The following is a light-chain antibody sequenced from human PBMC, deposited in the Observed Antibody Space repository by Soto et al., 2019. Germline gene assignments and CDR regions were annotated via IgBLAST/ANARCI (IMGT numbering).Light chain of an antibody. CDR2: GAS. CDR3: QQYGSSPPFT. J-gene: IGKJ1*01. Sequence: EIVLTQSPGTLSLSPGERATLSCRASQSVSSSNLAWYQQKPGQAPRLLIYGASTRATGIPARFSGSGSGTDFTLTISRLEPEDFAVYYCQQYGSSPPFTFGQGTKVDI. V-gene: IGKV3-20*01. CDR1: QSVSSSN.